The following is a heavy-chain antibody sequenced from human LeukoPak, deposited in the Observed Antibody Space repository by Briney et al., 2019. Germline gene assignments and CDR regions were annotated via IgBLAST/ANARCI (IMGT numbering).Heavy chain of an antibody. V-gene: IGHV3-30-3*01. CDR1: GFTFSSYA. D-gene: IGHD6-19*01. J-gene: IGHJ4*02. CDR3: AKPAGR. Sequence: QPGRSLRLSCAASGFTFSSYAMHWVRQAPGKGLEWVAVISYDGSNKYYADSVKGRFTISRDNSKNTLYLQMNSLRAEDTAVYYCAKPAGRWGQGTLVTVSS. CDR2: ISYDGSNK.